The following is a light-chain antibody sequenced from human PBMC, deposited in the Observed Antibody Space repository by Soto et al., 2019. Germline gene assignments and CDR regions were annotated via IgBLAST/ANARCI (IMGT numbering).Light chain of an antibody. J-gene: IGKJ1*01. CDR1: QGVSKW. CDR3: QQTNRSPPT. V-gene: IGKV1-12*01. Sequence: DIQMTQSPSSVSASVGERVTITCRASQGVSKWLAWYQQKPGTAPKLLIYDASSLQSGVPSRFSGRGSGTNFTLTISSVQTEDFATYYCQQTNRSPPTFGRATEVEIK. CDR2: DAS.